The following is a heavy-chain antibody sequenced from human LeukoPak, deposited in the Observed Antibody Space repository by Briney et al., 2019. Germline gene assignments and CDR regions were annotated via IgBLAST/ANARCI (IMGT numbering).Heavy chain of an antibody. J-gene: IGHJ4*02. D-gene: IGHD4-17*01. CDR1: GFTFSSYT. V-gene: IGHV3-21*01. Sequence: GGSLRLSCAGSGFTFSSYTMNWVRQAPGKGLEWVSSISSSATYIYYADSVRGRFTISRDDAKNSLFLHMNSLRAEDTAVYYCATWDDYGDYVAFEYWGEGTLVTVSS. CDR3: ATWDDYGDYVAFEY. CDR2: ISSSATYI.